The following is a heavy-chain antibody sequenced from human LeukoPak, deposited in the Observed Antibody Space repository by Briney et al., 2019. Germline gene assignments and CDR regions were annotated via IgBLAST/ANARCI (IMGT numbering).Heavy chain of an antibody. CDR2: INGSGGST. CDR1: GFTFSSYA. V-gene: IGHV3-23*01. Sequence: AGGSLRLSCAASGFTFSSYAMSWVRQAPGKGLEWVSDINGSGGSTYYADSVKGRFTISRDNAKNSLYLQMNSLRAEDTAVYYCARPPRGGYYYDSSGYYYVDYYYYMDVWGKGTTVTVSS. J-gene: IGHJ6*03. D-gene: IGHD3-22*01. CDR3: ARPPRGGYYYDSSGYYYVDYYYYMDV.